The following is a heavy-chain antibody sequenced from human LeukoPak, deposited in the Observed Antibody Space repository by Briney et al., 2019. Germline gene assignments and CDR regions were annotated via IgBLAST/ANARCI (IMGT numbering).Heavy chain of an antibody. CDR3: AKGSNWNYDPRVYIDY. V-gene: IGHV3-30*02. CDR1: GFTFSGYS. Sequence: GESLRLSCAASGFTFSGYSIHWVRQAPGKGLEWVAFIRYDGSNKYYADSVKGRFTISRDNSKNTLYLQVNSLRAEDTAVYYCAKGSNWNYDPRVYIDYWGQGTLVTVSS. J-gene: IGHJ4*02. CDR2: IRYDGSNK. D-gene: IGHD1-7*01.